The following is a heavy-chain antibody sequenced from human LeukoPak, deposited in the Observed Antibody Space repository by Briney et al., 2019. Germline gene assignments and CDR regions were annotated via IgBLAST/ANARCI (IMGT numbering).Heavy chain of an antibody. CDR1: GFTFSRHT. Sequence: GGSLRLSCAASGFTFSRHTMTWVRQAPGKGLEWVSCIGESGETTYYADSVKGRFTISRDNSKNTLHLQLNSLRAEDAAVYYCAKDLYDLLWFGELSAFDYWGQGTLVTVSS. CDR3: AKDLYDLLWFGELSAFDY. CDR2: IGESGETT. J-gene: IGHJ4*02. D-gene: IGHD3-10*01. V-gene: IGHV3-23*01.